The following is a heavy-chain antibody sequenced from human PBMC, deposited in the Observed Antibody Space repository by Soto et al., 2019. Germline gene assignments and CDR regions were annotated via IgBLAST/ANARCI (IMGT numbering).Heavy chain of an antibody. V-gene: IGHV1-18*01. CDR3: ARGGPAAGFDL. J-gene: IGHJ4*02. Sequence: ASWKVSCKASWYTFFKSGIKSGAQAPGQGLEWMGWISAYNGATNYAQKIEGRITMTRDTATSTAYMELSSLRSEDTAVYYCARGGPAAGFDLWGQGTLVTVSS. CDR2: ISAYNGAT. CDR1: WYTFFKSG. D-gene: IGHD2-2*01.